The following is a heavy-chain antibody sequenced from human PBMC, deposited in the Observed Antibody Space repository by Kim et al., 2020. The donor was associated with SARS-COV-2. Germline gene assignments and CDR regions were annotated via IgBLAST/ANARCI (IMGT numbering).Heavy chain of an antibody. D-gene: IGHD3-9*01. V-gene: IGHV3-74*01. Sequence: GGSLRLSCAASGFTFSSHWMHWVRQAPGKGPVWVSRLNRDGSTTHYADLVMGRFTISRDNAKNTVYLQMNSLRVEDTAVYYCARVGFDIYSVDVWGRGTTVTVP. CDR3: ARVGFDIYSVDV. J-gene: IGHJ6*02. CDR2: LNRDGSTT. CDR1: GFTFSSHW.